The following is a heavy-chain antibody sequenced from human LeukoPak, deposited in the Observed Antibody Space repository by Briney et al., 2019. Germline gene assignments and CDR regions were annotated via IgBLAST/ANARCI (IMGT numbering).Heavy chain of an antibody. CDR2: INKDGSVK. D-gene: IGHD3-3*01. Sequence: RGSLRLSCAASGFAFSTYWMDGVRQAPGKGREAVGNINKDGSVKHYVDSVRGRFTISRDNARNSVYLQMNALRVGDTAVYYCTRDFVFWGQGTLVTASS. V-gene: IGHV3-7*01. CDR3: TRDFVF. CDR1: GFAFSTYW. J-gene: IGHJ4*02.